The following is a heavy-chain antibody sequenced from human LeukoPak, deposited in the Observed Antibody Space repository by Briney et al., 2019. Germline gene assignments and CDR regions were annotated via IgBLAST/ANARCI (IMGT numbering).Heavy chain of an antibody. CDR1: GYTFSSAW. Sequence: GGSLRLSCAGTGYTFSSAWMHWVRQAPGKGLVWVSRINSDGSSTRYADSVRGRFTISRDNAKNTLYLQMNSLRAEDTAVYYCAKAEPRPTTVVPPPNYWGREPWSPSPQ. CDR3: AKAEPRPTTVVPPPNY. D-gene: IGHD4-23*01. J-gene: IGHJ4*02. V-gene: IGHV3-74*01. CDR2: INSDGSST.